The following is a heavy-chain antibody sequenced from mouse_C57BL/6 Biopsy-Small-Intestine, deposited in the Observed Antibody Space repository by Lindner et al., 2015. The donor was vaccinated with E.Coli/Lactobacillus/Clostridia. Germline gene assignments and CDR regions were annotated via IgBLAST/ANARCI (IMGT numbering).Heavy chain of an antibody. Sequence: VQLQESGGGLVKPGGSLKLSCAASGFTFSDYEMHWVRQAPEKGLEWVAYISSGSTTIYYADTVKGRFTISRDNAKNTLFLQMTSLRSEDTAMYYCARGVDGSYDYWGQGTTLTVSS. V-gene: IGHV5-17*01. CDR3: ARGVDGSYDY. CDR1: GFTFSDYE. CDR2: ISSGSTTI. J-gene: IGHJ2*01. D-gene: IGHD2-3*01.